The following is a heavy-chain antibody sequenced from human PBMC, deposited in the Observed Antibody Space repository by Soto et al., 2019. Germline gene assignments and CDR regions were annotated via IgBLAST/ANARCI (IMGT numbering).Heavy chain of an antibody. Sequence: GGSLRLSCAASGFTFSSYGMHWVRQAPGKGLEWVAVISYDGSNKYYADSVKGRFTISRDNSKNTLYLQMNSLRAEDTAVYYCAKGLKYSGSSYYFDYWGQGTLVTVSS. V-gene: IGHV3-30*18. CDR2: ISYDGSNK. CDR3: AKGLKYSGSSYYFDY. J-gene: IGHJ4*02. D-gene: IGHD1-26*01. CDR1: GFTFSSYG.